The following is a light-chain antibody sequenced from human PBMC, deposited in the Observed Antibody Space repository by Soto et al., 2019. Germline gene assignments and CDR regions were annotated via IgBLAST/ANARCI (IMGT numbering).Light chain of an antibody. CDR1: SSDVGGYSY. CDR3: SSYTGNNNYV. J-gene: IGLJ1*01. CDR2: DVS. V-gene: IGLV2-14*01. Sequence: QSALTRPASVSGSPGQSITISCTGTSSDVGGYSYVSWFQQHPGKVPKLMIYDVSNRPSGVSNRFSGSKSGNTASLTISGLQAEDEADYYCSSYTGNNNYVFGSGTKLTVL.